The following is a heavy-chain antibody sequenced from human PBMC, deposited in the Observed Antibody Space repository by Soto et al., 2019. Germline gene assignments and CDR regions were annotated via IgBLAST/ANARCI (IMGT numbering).Heavy chain of an antibody. CDR1: GGTFSSYT. V-gene: IGHV1-69*08. D-gene: IGHD3-10*01. J-gene: IGHJ4*02. CDR2: IIPILGIA. CDR3: AREEYYYGSGAFLDS. Sequence: QVQLVQSGAEMKKPGSSVKVSCKASGGTFSSYTISWVRQAPGQGLEWMGRIIPILGIANYAQKVQGRVTITADQSTSTAYMELSSLRSEDTVVYYCAREEYYYGSGAFLDSWGQGTLVTVSS.